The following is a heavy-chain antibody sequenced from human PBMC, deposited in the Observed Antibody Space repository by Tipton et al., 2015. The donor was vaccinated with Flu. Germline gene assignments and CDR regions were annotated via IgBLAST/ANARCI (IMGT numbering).Heavy chain of an antibody. D-gene: IGHD3-22*01. Sequence: SLRLSCAASGFTFSDYAMSWVRQAPGKGLEWVSSLSGSDGTTYYADSVRGRFTISRDNSKNTLFLQMSTLRAEDTAMYFCATDPDAFYYDTWAVDIWGQGTMVTVSS. CDR1: GFTFSDYA. V-gene: IGHV3-23*01. J-gene: IGHJ3*02. CDR2: LSGSDGTT. CDR3: ATDPDAFYYDTWAVDI.